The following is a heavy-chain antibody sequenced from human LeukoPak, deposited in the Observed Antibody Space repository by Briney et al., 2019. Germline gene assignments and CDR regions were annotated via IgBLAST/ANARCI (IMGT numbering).Heavy chain of an antibody. D-gene: IGHD5/OR15-5a*01. CDR2: IYFGGTT. Sequence: PGGSLRLSCAASGFTVSSNYMTWVRQAPAQGLEWVSVIYFGGTTYYADSVKGRFTISRDNSKNTVYLQMNSLRVEDTAVYYCARGDGVYVYWGQGTLVTVSS. V-gene: IGHV3-53*01. CDR1: GFTVSSNY. CDR3: ARGDGVYVY. J-gene: IGHJ4*02.